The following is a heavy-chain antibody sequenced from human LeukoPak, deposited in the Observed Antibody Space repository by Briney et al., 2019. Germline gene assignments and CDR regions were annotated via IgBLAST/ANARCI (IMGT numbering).Heavy chain of an antibody. CDR1: GFTFNTYA. CDR2: ISGSGSYT. CDR3: AKYISGWYLDS. J-gene: IGHJ4*02. D-gene: IGHD6-19*01. Sequence: PGGSLRLSCAASGFTFNTYAMGWVRQAPGKGLEWVSAISGSGSYTYYADSVKGRFTISRDNSKNTVYLQMNSLRAEDTAVYYCAKYISGWYLDSWGQGTLVTVSS. V-gene: IGHV3-23*01.